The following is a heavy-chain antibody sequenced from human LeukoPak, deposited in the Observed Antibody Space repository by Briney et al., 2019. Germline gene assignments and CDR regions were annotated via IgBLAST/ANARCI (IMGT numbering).Heavy chain of an antibody. Sequence: SETLSLTCTVSGGSIGTYSWNWIRQPPGKGLEWIGYIYYSGTTNYNPSLKSRVTISVDTSKNQFSLKLSSVTAADTAVYYCARGVYIAAAQYAYWGQGTLVTGSS. V-gene: IGHV4-59*01. CDR1: GGSIGTYS. D-gene: IGHD6-13*01. CDR2: IYYSGTT. J-gene: IGHJ4*02. CDR3: ARGVYIAAAQYAY.